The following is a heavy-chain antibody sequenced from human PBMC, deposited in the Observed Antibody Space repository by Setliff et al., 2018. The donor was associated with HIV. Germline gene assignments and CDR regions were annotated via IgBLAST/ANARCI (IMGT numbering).Heavy chain of an antibody. CDR1: GFTFSNYA. Sequence: PGGSLRLSCAASGFTFSNYAMGWVRQGPGKGLEWVSYISSSSSSIYYGDSVKGRFTISRDNSKNTLYLQMNSLRAEDTAVYYCAKDRYYDSSGSPFDYWGQGTLVTVSS. J-gene: IGHJ4*02. V-gene: IGHV3-23*05. CDR2: ISSSSSSI. D-gene: IGHD3-22*01. CDR3: AKDRYYDSSGSPFDY.